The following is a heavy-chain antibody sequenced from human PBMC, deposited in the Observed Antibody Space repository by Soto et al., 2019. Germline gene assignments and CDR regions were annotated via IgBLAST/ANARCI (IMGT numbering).Heavy chain of an antibody. Sequence: QVTVKESGPVLVKPTETLTLTCTVSGFSLSNAGLGVSWIRQPPGKALEWLAHIFSNDENSYSTSLKSRLTISKDTSKSQVGLTMTNMDPVDTATYYCASTYSTSWYLFDPWGQGTLVTVSS. V-gene: IGHV2-26*04. CDR3: ASTYSTSWYLFDP. CDR2: IFSNDEN. D-gene: IGHD6-13*01. CDR1: GFSLSNAGLG. J-gene: IGHJ5*02.